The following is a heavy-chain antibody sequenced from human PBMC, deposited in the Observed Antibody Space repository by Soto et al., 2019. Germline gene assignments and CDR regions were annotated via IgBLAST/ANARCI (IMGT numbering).Heavy chain of an antibody. CDR1: GYTLNELS. D-gene: IGHD6-19*01. CDR2: FDPEDGET. CDR3: ATHSSGWEAFDY. V-gene: IGHV1-24*01. J-gene: IGHJ4*02. Sequence: GASVKVSCKVSGYTLNELSMHWVRQAPGKGLEWMGGFDPEDGETIYAQKFQGRVTMTEDTSTDTAYMELSSLRSEDTAVYYCATHSSGWEAFDYWGQGTLVTVSS.